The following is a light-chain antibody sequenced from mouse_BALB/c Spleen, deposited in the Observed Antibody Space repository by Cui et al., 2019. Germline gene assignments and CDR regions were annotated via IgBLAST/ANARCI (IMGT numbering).Light chain of an antibody. Sequence: DIQMTQSPASQSASLGESVTITCLASQTIGTWLAWYQQKPGKSPQLLIYAATSLADGVPSRFSGSGSGTKFSFKISSLQAEDFVSYYCLQLYSTPYTFGGGTKLEIK. CDR2: AAT. V-gene: IGKV12-98*01. CDR3: LQLYSTPYT. J-gene: IGKJ2*01. CDR1: QTIGTW.